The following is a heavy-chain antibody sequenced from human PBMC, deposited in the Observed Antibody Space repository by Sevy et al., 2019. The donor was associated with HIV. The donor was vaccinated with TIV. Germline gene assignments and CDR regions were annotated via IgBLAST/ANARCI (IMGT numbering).Heavy chain of an antibody. Sequence: SETLSLTCTVSGGSVSSGSYYWSWIRQPPGKGLEWIGYIYYSGSTNYNPSLKSRVTISVDTSKNQFSLKLSSVTAADTAVYYCARDIGGDYDHYYYYGMDVSGQRTPVTVSS. CDR1: GGSVSSGSYY. J-gene: IGHJ6*02. CDR2: IYYSGST. D-gene: IGHD4-17*01. CDR3: ARDIGGDYDHYYYYGMDV. V-gene: IGHV4-61*01.